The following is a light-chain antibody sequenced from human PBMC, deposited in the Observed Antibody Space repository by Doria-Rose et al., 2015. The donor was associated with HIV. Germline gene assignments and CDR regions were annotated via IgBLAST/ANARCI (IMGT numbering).Light chain of an antibody. J-gene: IGKJ1*01. CDR1: QSFSSTY. CDR3: HQYGTSWM. Sequence: EIVLTQSPGTLSLSPGERATLSCRASQSFSSTYLAWYQQKPGQAPSLLIYDGSTRATGIPDRFSASGSGTDFTLTINSLEPEDFALYYCHQYGTSWMFGQGTKVEI. V-gene: IGKV3-20*01. CDR2: DGS.